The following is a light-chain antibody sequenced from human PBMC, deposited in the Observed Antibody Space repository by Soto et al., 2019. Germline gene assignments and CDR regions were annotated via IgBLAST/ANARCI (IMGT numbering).Light chain of an antibody. CDR1: SSDVGGYNY. V-gene: IGLV2-14*01. Sequence: QSALTQPASVSGSPGQSITISCTGTSSDVGGYNYVSWYQQHPGKAPKLMIYDVSNRPSGVSNLFSGSKSGNTASLTISGIQAEDEADYYCSSYTSSSTVVFGGGTKVTVL. J-gene: IGLJ2*01. CDR2: DVS. CDR3: SSYTSSSTVV.